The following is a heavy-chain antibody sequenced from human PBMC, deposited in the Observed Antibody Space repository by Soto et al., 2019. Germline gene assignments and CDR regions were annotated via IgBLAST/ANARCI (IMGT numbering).Heavy chain of an antibody. Sequence: QVQLVESGGGVVQPGRSLQLSCAASGFIFGRFGMHWVRQPPGKGLEWVAVIWNDGNNKLYADSVQGRFTISRDNSKNTLYLEMDSLRADDTAVYYCARDHASGFGVSVPAGFDYWGQGTLVTVSS. D-gene: IGHD2-8*01. CDR3: ARDHASGFGVSVPAGFDY. CDR2: IWNDGNNK. CDR1: GFIFGRFG. J-gene: IGHJ4*02. V-gene: IGHV3-33*01.